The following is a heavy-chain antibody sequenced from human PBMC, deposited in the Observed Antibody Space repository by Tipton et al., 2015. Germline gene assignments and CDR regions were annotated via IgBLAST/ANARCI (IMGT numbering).Heavy chain of an antibody. CDR1: GGSISSYY. CDR2: VYYSGST. CDR3: VRDAVVTHYYYYGMDV. J-gene: IGHJ6*02. Sequence: LRLSCTVSGGSISSYYWIWIRQPPGKGLEWIGYVYYSGSTNYNPSLKSRVTISVDTSKNQFSLKLSSVTAADTAVYYCVRDAVVTHYYYYGMDVWGQGTTVTVSS. D-gene: IGHD4-23*01. V-gene: IGHV4-59*01.